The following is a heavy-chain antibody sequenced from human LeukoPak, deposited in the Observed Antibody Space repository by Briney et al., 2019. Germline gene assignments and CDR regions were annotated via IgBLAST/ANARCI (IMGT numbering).Heavy chain of an antibody. CDR3: VKAQINTYYDILTGYYHDS. V-gene: IGHV3-23*01. Sequence: GGSLRLSCAASGFTFSSYAMSWVRQAPGKGLEWVSAISGSGGSTYYADSVKGRFTISRDNSKNTLYLQMNSLRAEDTAVYYCVKAQINTYYDILTGYYHDSWGQGTLVTVSS. CDR2: ISGSGGST. J-gene: IGHJ4*02. D-gene: IGHD3-9*01. CDR1: GFTFSSYA.